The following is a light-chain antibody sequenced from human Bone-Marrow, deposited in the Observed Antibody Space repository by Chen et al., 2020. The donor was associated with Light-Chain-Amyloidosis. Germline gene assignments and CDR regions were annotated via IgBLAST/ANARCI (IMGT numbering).Light chain of an antibody. J-gene: IGLJ3*02. CDR3: QSYQGSSQGV. Sequence: NFMLTQPHSVSESPGKTVIISCTRSSGSIATNYVQWYQQRPGSSPTTVIYEDDQGPSGVPDRFSGSIDRSSNSASLPISGLKPEDEADYYCQSYQGSSQGVFGGGTKLTVL. CDR1: SGSIATNY. V-gene: IGLV6-57*01. CDR2: EDD.